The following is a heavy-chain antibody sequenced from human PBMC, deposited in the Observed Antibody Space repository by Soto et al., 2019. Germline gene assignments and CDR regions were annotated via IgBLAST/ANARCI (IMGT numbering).Heavy chain of an antibody. D-gene: IGHD3-22*01. CDR2: IWYDGSNK. Sequence: QVQLVESGGGVVQPGRSLRLSCAASGFTFSSYGMHWVRQAPGKGLEWVAVIWYDGSNKYYADSVKGRFTISRDNSKNTLYLKMNSLRAEDTAVYYCARASFRYYDSSGADAFDIWGQGTMVTVSS. CDR1: GFTFSSYG. J-gene: IGHJ3*02. V-gene: IGHV3-33*01. CDR3: ARASFRYYDSSGADAFDI.